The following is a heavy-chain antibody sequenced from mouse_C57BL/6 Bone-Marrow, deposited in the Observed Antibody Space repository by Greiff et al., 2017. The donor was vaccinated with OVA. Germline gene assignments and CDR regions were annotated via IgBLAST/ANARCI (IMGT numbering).Heavy chain of an antibody. V-gene: IGHV5-6-3*01. D-gene: IGHD1-1*01. Sequence: EVKLMESGGGLVQPGGSLKLSCAASGFTFRSYGMSWVRQTPDKRLESVATINSNGGSTYYPDSVKGRFTISRDNAKNTLYLQMSSLKSEDTAMYYCAYGSSYNWYFDVWGAGTTVTVSS. CDR2: INSNGGST. CDR1: GFTFRSYG. J-gene: IGHJ1*01. CDR3: AYGSSYNWYFDV.